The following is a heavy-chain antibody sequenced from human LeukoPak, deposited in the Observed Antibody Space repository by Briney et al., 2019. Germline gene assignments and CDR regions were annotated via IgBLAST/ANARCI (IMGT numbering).Heavy chain of an antibody. J-gene: IGHJ4*01. CDR1: GFSFSVYW. Sequence: GGTLRLTCAASGFSFSVYWLHWVRHAPGKGPGLVSRIKTDGSITDYADFVKGRFTISRDNAKKNLCLQMNSLRAEDTGLYYCARYPRSSGWYSLYYFDYWGHGTLVTVSS. CDR3: ARYPRSSGWYSLYYFDY. CDR2: IKTDGSIT. V-gene: IGHV3-74*01. D-gene: IGHD6-19*01.